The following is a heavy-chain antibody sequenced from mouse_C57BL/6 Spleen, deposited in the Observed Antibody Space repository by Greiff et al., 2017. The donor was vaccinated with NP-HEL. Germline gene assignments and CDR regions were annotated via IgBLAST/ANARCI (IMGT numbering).Heavy chain of an antibody. D-gene: IGHD1-1*01. V-gene: IGHV2-2*01. CDR3: ARDYGSSYVFDY. CDR1: GFSLTSYG. Sequence: QVQLQQSGPGLVQPSQSLSITCTVSGFSLTSYGVHWVRQSPGKGLEWLGVIWSGGSTDYSAAFISRLSISKDNSKSQVFFKMNSLQADDTAIYYCARDYGSSYVFDYWGQGTTLTVSS. CDR2: IWSGGST. J-gene: IGHJ2*01.